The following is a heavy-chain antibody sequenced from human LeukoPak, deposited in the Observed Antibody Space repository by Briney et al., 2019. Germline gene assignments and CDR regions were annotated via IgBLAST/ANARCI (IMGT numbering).Heavy chain of an antibody. V-gene: IGHV3-23*01. J-gene: IGHJ6*03. D-gene: IGHD7-27*01. CDR3: AKAPATGEGYYFYYMDV. Sequence: GGSLRLSCAASGFASGFTFSDSAVSWVRQAPGKGPEWVASVNGRGATTYYADSVRGRFTISRDNSKNTIYLQMISLGADDTAVYFCAKAPATGEGYYFYYMDVWGKGTTVTVSS. CDR2: VNGRGATT. CDR1: GFTFSDSA.